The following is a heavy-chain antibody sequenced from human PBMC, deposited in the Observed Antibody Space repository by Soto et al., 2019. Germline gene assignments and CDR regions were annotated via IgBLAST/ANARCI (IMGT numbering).Heavy chain of an antibody. CDR3: ARVPDR. J-gene: IGHJ5*02. CDR1: GGSLRRGGYS. Sequence: QLPLQESGSGPVKPSQTLSLTCAVSGGSLRRGGYSWSWIRQPPGKGLEWIGYIYHSGSTYYNPSLKSRVTISVDRSKNQFSLKLSSVTAADTAVYYCARVPDRWGQGTLVTVSS. CDR2: IYHSGST. V-gene: IGHV4-30-2*01. D-gene: IGHD2-2*01.